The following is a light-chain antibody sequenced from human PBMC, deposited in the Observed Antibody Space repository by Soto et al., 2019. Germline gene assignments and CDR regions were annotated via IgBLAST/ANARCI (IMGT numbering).Light chain of an antibody. CDR1: QSVSSNH. J-gene: IGKJ5*01. V-gene: IGKV3-20*01. Sequence: DIVLTQSPGTLSLSPGERATLYCRASQSVSSNHLAWYQQKTGQAPRLLIYDASNRATGIPARFSGSGSGADFTLTISRLEPEDFAVFFCQQYGTSEIIFGQGTRLEIK. CDR2: DAS. CDR3: QQYGTSEII.